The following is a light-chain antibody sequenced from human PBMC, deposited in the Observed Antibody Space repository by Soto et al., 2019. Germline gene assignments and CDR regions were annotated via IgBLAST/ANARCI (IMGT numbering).Light chain of an antibody. CDR2: EVN. CDR1: RSDIGDSNF. CDR3: ASYTSTSTHV. Sequence: QSVLTQPASVSGSPGQSVTISCTGPRSDIGDSNFISWYQHSPGKAPRLLIYEVNNRPSGVSKRFSGSKAGNTASLTISGLLDDDEADYFCASYTSTSTHVFGTGTKVTVL. J-gene: IGLJ1*01. V-gene: IGLV2-14*01.